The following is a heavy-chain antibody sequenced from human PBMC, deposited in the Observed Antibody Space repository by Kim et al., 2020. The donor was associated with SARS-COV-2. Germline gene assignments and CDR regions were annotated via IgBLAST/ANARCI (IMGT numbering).Heavy chain of an antibody. J-gene: IGHJ4*02. D-gene: IGHD2-2*01. V-gene: IGHV4-59*01. Sequence: YKPALTSRVTISVDTSKNQCSLELSSVTAAYTALYYCARSSTSGNRYFDYWGQGALVTVSS. CDR3: ARSSTSGNRYFDY.